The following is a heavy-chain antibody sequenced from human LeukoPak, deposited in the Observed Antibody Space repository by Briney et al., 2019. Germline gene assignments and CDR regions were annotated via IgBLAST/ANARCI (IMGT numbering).Heavy chain of an antibody. CDR2: IWYDGSNK. D-gene: IGHD5-24*01. V-gene: IGHV3-33*01. CDR1: GFTFSSYG. J-gene: IGHJ4*02. CDR3: ARSPQRCLQVYYFDY. Sequence: RGCLRLSCAASGFTFSSYGMHWVRHAPGKGLGWVAVIWYDGSNKYYADYVKGRFSISRDNSKNTLYLQLNSLRGEDTAVYYCARSPQRCLQVYYFDYWGQGTLVTVSS.